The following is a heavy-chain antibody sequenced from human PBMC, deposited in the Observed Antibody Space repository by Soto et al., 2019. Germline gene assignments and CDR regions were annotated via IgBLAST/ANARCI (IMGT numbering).Heavy chain of an antibody. CDR3: ARGSYSVATVGGYYYYGMDV. J-gene: IGHJ6*02. D-gene: IGHD5-12*01. CDR2: IIPIFGTA. V-gene: IGHV1-69*01. CDR1: GGTFSSYA. Sequence: QVQLVQSGAEVKKPGSSVKVSCKASGGTFSSYAISWVRQAPGQGLEWMGGIIPIFGTANYAQKFQGRVTITADESTSTAYMELSSLRSEDTAVYYCARGSYSVATVGGYYYYGMDVWGQGTTVTVS.